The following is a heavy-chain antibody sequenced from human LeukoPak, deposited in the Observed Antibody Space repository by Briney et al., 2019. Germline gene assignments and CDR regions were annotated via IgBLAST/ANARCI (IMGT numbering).Heavy chain of an antibody. CDR2: IYTSGST. D-gene: IGHD3-10*01. CDR3: ARAVLLWFGEFTDSNWFDP. Sequence: SETLSLTCTVSGGSISSYYWSWIRQPAGKGLEWIGRIYTSGSTNYNPSLKSRVTMSVDTSKNQFSLKLSSVTAADTAVYYCARAVLLWFGEFTDSNWFDPWGQGTLVTVFS. V-gene: IGHV4-4*07. J-gene: IGHJ5*02. CDR1: GGSISSYY.